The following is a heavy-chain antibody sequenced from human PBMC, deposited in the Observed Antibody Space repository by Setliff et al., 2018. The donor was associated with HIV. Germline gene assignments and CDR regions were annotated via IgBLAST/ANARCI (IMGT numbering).Heavy chain of an antibody. Sequence: ASVKVSCKASGYTFSSYGISWVRQAPGQGLEWMGWISAYNGNTNYAQKFQGRVTMTTDTSTSTAYMEVRSLRLDDTAVYYCARALGGSYPGSFDYWGQGTLVTVSS. CDR1: GYTFSSYG. CDR2: ISAYNGNT. D-gene: IGHD1-26*01. J-gene: IGHJ4*02. V-gene: IGHV1-18*01. CDR3: ARALGGSYPGSFDY.